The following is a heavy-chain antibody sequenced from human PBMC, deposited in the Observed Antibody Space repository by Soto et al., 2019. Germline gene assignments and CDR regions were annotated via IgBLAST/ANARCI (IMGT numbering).Heavy chain of an antibody. CDR1: GFTFDDNA. D-gene: IGHD3-16*01. Sequence: PGGSLRLSCAVSGFTFDDNAMHWVRQAPEKGLEWVSGINWKSDIGYADSVKGRFTISRDNAENSIYLQMNRLRAEDTALYYCAISQDRGGRTTFIYWGQGTQVTVSS. CDR2: INWKSDI. CDR3: AISQDRGGRTTFIY. J-gene: IGHJ4*02. V-gene: IGHV3-9*01.